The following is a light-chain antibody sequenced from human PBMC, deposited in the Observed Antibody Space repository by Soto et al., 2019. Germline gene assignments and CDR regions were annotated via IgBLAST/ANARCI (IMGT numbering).Light chain of an antibody. V-gene: IGLV2-14*01. CDR2: EVN. CDR3: SSYTSSSTLYV. CDR1: SSDVGGYTY. J-gene: IGLJ1*01. Sequence: SALTQPXSVSGSPRQSITISCTGASSDVGGYTYVSWYQQHPGKAPKLMIYEVNNRPSGVSNRFSGSKSGNTASLTISGLQAEDEADYYCSSYTSSSTLYVFGTGTKVTVL.